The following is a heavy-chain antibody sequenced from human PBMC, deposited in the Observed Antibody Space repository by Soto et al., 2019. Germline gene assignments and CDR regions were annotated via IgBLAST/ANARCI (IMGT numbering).Heavy chain of an antibody. V-gene: IGHV3-74*01. CDR2: INTDGSST. D-gene: IGHD3-16*01. CDR1: GFTLSSSW. CDR3: AREDTPVTHFGFDY. J-gene: IGHJ4*02. Sequence: EVQLVESGGGLVQPGGSLRLSCAASGFTLSSSWMHWVRQAPGKGLVWVSRINTDGSSTSYTDSVKGRFTISRDNAKNTLYLQMDSLRAEDTAVYYCAREDTPVTHFGFDYWGQGTLVTVSS.